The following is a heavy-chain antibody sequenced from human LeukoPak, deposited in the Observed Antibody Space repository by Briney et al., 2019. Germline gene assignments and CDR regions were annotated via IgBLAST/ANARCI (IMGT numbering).Heavy chain of an antibody. J-gene: IGHJ4*02. D-gene: IGHD3-22*01. CDR1: GGTFSSYA. CDR2: IIPIFGIA. V-gene: IGHV1-69*04. CDR3: ARAGDSSGYYPENLHHFDY. Sequence: SVKVSCKASGGTFSSYAISWVRQAPGQGLEWVGRIIPIFGIANYAQKFQGRVTITADKSTSTAYMELSSLRSEDTAVYYCARAGDSSGYYPENLHHFDYWGQGTLVTVSS.